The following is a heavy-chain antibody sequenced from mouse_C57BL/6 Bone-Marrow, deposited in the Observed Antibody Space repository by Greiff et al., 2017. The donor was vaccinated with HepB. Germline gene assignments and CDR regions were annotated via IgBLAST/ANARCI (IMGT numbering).Heavy chain of an antibody. CDR2: IYPGDGDT. CDR3: ASTYYYGSSSWFAY. Sequence: QVQLQQSGPELVKPGASVKISCKASGYAFSSSWMNWVKQRPGKGLEWIGRIYPGDGDTNYNGKFKGKATLTADKSSSTAYMQLSSLTSEDSAVYFCASTYYYGSSSWFAYWGQGTLVTVSA. V-gene: IGHV1-82*01. J-gene: IGHJ3*01. CDR1: GYAFSSSW. D-gene: IGHD1-1*01.